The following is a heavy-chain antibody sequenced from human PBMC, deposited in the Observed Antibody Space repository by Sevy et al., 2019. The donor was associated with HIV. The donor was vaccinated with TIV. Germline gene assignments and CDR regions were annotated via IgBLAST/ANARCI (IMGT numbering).Heavy chain of an antibody. CDR2: IYYSGRT. D-gene: IGHD7-27*01. Sequence: SETLSLTCTVSGGSISSSSYYWGWIRQPPGKGLEWIGSIYYSGRTYYNPSLKSRVTISVDTSKNQFSLKLSSVTAADTAVYYCARPTLTHNWGGFDYWGRGTLVTVSS. V-gene: IGHV4-39*01. CDR1: GGSISSSSYY. CDR3: ARPTLTHNWGGFDY. J-gene: IGHJ4*02.